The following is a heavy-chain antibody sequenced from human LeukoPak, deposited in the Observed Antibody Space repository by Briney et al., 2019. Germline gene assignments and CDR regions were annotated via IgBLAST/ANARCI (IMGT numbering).Heavy chain of an antibody. D-gene: IGHD6-19*01. V-gene: IGHV4-59*11. CDR2: IYYSGNT. CDR1: GGSISSHY. J-gene: IGHJ4*02. CDR3: ARGSGWYYY. Sequence: SETLSLTCTVSGGSISSHYWSWVRQPPGKGLEWIGYIYYSGNTNYNHSLKSRVTISVDTSKNQFSLNLTSVTAADTAVYYCARGSGWYYYWGQGTLVTVSS.